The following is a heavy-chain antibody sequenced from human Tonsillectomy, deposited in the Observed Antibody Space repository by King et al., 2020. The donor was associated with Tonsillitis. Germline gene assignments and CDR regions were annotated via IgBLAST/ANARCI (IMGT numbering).Heavy chain of an antibody. CDR1: GFTFSNSW. CDR2: IKQDGRDK. D-gene: IGHD6-19*01. V-gene: IGHV3-7*01. CDR3: ARDGSSGLDAFNI. Sequence: VQLVESGGGLVQPGGSLRLSCAASGFTFSNSWMSWVRQAPGKGLEWVASIKQDGRDKYYVDSVKGLITISRDNAKNSLYLQLNSLRADDTAVYYCARDGSSGLDAFNIWGQGTKVTVSS. J-gene: IGHJ3*02.